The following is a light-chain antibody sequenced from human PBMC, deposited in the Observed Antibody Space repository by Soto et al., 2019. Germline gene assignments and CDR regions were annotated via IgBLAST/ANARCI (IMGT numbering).Light chain of an antibody. Sequence: EIVLTQSPATLSLSPGERATLSCRASQSVSSYLACYQQKPGQAPRLLIYDASNRATGIPARFSGSGSGTDFTLTISRLEPEDFAVYYCQQRSNLPPTFGQGTQVEIK. CDR1: QSVSSY. CDR2: DAS. CDR3: QQRSNLPPT. J-gene: IGKJ1*01. V-gene: IGKV3-11*01.